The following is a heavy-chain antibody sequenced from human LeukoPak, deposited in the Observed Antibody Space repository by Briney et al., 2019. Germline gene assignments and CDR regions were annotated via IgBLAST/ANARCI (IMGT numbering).Heavy chain of an antibody. D-gene: IGHD6-19*01. J-gene: IGHJ4*02. CDR2: ISYDGSSK. CDR3: AKEGSVAGTRWGLDY. V-gene: IGHV3-30*18. CDR1: GFTFSSDG. Sequence: GGSLRLSCAASGFTFSSDGMDWGRQAPGKGLEWVAVISYDGSSKSYADSVKGRFTISRDNSKNTLYLQMNSLRAEDTAVYYCAKEGSVAGTRWGLDYWGQGTLVTVSS.